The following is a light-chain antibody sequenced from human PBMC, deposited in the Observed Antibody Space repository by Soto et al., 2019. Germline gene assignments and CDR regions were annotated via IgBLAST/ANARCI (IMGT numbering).Light chain of an antibody. CDR1: QSVSNNY. CDR2: GAS. J-gene: IGKJ3*01. CDR3: QHYGNTPPSVT. V-gene: IGKV3-20*01. Sequence: EIVLTQSPGTLSLSPGERATLSCRASQSVSNNYLFWYQQKPGQAPRLLIYGASSRATGIPDRFSGSGSGTDFTLTISRLEPEDFAVYYCQHYGNTPPSVTFGPGTKVDIK.